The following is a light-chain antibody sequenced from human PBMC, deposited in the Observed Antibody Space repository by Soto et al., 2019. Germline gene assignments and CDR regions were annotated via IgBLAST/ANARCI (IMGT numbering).Light chain of an antibody. J-gene: IGLJ1*01. CDR2: QDS. CDR3: QAWDSSTGV. Sequence: SYELTQPPSVSVSPGQTASITCSGDKLGDKYACWYQQKPGQSPVLVIYQDSKRPSAIPERFSGSNSGNTATLTIRGTQAMDEADYFCQAWDSSTGVFGTGTKLTVL. CDR1: KLGDKY. V-gene: IGLV3-1*01.